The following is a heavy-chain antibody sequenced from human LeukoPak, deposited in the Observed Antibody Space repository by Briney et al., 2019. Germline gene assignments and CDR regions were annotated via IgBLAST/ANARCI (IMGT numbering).Heavy chain of an antibody. J-gene: IGHJ5*02. V-gene: IGHV4-59*01. CDR3: ARFLWFGESLGGWFDP. Sequence: ASETLSLTCTVSGGSISSYYWSWIRQPPGKGLEWIGYIYYSGSTNYNPSFKSRVTISVDTSKNQFSLKLSSVTAADTAVYYCARFLWFGESLGGWFDPWGQGTLVTVSS. CDR2: IYYSGST. CDR1: GGSISSYY. D-gene: IGHD3-10*01.